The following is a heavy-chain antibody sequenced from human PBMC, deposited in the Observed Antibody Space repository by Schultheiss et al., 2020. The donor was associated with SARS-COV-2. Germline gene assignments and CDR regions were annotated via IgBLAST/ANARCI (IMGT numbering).Heavy chain of an antibody. Sequence: GGSLRLSCAASGFTFSTYWMSWVRQAPGKGLEWLANIEQDGSEKYYVDSVKGRFTISRDNAKNSLYLQMNSLRAEDTAVYYCARLNLYGDSSLDFDYWGQGTLVTVSS. CDR3: ARLNLYGDSSLDFDY. V-gene: IGHV3-7*01. J-gene: IGHJ4*02. CDR2: IEQDGSEK. CDR1: GFTFSTYW. D-gene: IGHD4-17*01.